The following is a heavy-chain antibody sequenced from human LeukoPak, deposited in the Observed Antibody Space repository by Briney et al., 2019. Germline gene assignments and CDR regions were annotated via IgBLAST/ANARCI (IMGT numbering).Heavy chain of an antibody. Sequence: PSQTLSLTCTVSGGSISSGGYYWSWIRQHPGKGLEWIGYIYYSGSTYYNPSLKSRVTISVDTSKNQFSLKLSSVTAADMAVYYCAREWGGSYWHAFDIWGQGTMVTVSS. CDR2: IYYSGST. CDR1: GGSISSGGYY. V-gene: IGHV4-31*03. CDR3: AREWGGSYWHAFDI. D-gene: IGHD1-26*01. J-gene: IGHJ3*02.